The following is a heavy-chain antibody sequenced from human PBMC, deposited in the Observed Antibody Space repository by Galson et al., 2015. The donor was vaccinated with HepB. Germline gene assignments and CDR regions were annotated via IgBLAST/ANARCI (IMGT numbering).Heavy chain of an antibody. V-gene: IGHV5-10-1*01. J-gene: IGHJ4*02. CDR2: IDPSDSYT. D-gene: IGHD6-19*01. Sequence: QSGAEVKKPGESLRISCKGPGYSFTSYWISWVRQMPGKGLEWMGRIDPSDSYTNYSPSFQGHVTISANKSISTAYLQWSSLKASDTAMYYCARHPQWPDGFDYWGQGTLVTVSS. CDR3: ARHPQWPDGFDY. CDR1: GYSFTSYW.